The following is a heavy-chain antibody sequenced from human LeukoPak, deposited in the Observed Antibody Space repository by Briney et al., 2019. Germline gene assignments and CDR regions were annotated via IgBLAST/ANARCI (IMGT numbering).Heavy chain of an antibody. D-gene: IGHD6-13*01. Sequence: GGSLRLSCAASGFTFSSYWMHWVRQAPGKGLVWVSRINSDGSSTSYADSVKGRFTISRDNAKNTLYLQMNSLSAEDTAVYYCARGPIAAAGITWFDPWGQGTLVTISS. CDR3: ARGPIAAAGITWFDP. CDR2: INSDGSST. V-gene: IGHV3-74*01. CDR1: GFTFSSYW. J-gene: IGHJ5*02.